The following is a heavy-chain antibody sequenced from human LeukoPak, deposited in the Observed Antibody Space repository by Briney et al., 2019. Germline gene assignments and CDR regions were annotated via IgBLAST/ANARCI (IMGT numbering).Heavy chain of an antibody. CDR2: IIPIFGTA. V-gene: IGHV1-69*13. J-gene: IGHJ6*04. D-gene: IGHD3-10*01. CDR3: AKSSGSYYNHGYYYYGMDV. Sequence: SVKVSCKASGGTFSSYAISWVRQAPGQGLEWMGGIIPIFGTANYAQKFQGRVTITADESTSTAYMELSSLRSEDTAVYYCAKSSGSYYNHGYYYYGMDVWGKGTAVTVSS. CDR1: GGTFSSYA.